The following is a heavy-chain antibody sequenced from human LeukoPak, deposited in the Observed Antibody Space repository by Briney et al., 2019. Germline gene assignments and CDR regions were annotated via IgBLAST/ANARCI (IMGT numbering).Heavy chain of an antibody. Sequence: PGGSLRLSCAASGFIFSSNTMNWVRQAPGKGLEWVSYINTGSSTMYYADSVKGRFTISRDNAKNSLYLQMNSLRAEDTAVYYCARDSMVRGVLSSIYWGQGTLVTVSS. D-gene: IGHD3-10*01. CDR2: INTGSSTM. CDR3: ARDSMVRGVLSSIY. V-gene: IGHV3-48*04. CDR1: GFIFSSNT. J-gene: IGHJ4*02.